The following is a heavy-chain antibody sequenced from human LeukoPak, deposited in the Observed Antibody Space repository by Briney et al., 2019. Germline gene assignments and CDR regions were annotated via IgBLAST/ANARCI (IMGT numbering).Heavy chain of an antibody. J-gene: IGHJ4*02. V-gene: IGHV4-59*11. CDR3: ARGTAMDY. CDR1: GGSLSSHY. Sequence: PSETLSLTCTVSGGSLSSHYWSWIRQPPGKGLEWIGNIYYSGSTNYNPSLKSRVTISVDTSKNQFSLKLSSVTAADTAVYYCARGTAMDYWGQRTLVTVSS. CDR2: IYYSGST. D-gene: IGHD5-18*01.